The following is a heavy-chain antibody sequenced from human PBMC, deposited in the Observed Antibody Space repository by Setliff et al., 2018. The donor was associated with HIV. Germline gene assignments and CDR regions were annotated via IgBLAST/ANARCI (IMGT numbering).Heavy chain of an antibody. D-gene: IGHD6-13*01. Sequence: ASVKVSCKASGYSFTMYYMHWVRQAPGQGLEWMGIINPSGGRTSYAQKFQGRVSMTRETSTSTAYMELSSLRSEDTAVNYCARDSDQEATGRYGMDVWGQGTTVTVSS. V-gene: IGHV1-46*01. CDR1: GYSFTMYY. CDR3: ARDSDQEATGRYGMDV. J-gene: IGHJ6*02. CDR2: INPSGGRT.